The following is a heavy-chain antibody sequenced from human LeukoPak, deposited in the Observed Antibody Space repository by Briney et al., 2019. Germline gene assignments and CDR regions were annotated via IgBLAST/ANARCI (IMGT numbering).Heavy chain of an antibody. D-gene: IGHD3/OR15-3a*01. Sequence: GASVKVSCKASGYTFTSYYMNWVRQAPGQGLEWMGIINPSSGRTTYAQKFQGRVTMTRDTSTSTAYMELTSLRSEDTAVFYCARGGLPARSWFDPWGQGTLVTVSS. CDR3: ARGGLPARSWFDP. CDR1: GYTFTSYY. J-gene: IGHJ5*02. CDR2: INPSSGRT. V-gene: IGHV1-46*01.